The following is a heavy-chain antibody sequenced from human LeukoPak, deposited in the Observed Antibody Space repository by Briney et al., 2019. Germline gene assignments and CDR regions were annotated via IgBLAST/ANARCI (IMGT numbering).Heavy chain of an antibody. CDR2: IYPGDSDT. CDR3: ARTRSVVGATVDY. D-gene: IGHD1-26*01. CDR1: GYTFTSYW. V-gene: IGHV5-51*01. Sequence: GESLHISCEGSGYTFTSYWLAWVRQLPGKGLEWMGIIYPGDSDTRYSPSFQGQVTISADKSISTAYLQWSSLKASDTAMYYCARTRSVVGATVDYWGQGTLVTVSS. J-gene: IGHJ4*02.